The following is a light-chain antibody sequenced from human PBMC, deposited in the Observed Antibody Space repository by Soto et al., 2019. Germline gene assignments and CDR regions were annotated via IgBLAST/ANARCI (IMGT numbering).Light chain of an antibody. CDR1: QDISNY. CDR2: DAS. J-gene: IGKJ4*01. Sequence: DIQMTQSPSSLSASVGDRVTITCQASQDISNYLNWYQQKPGKAPKLLIYDASNLETGVPSRFSRSGSGTDFTVTISSLQHEDIATYYCQQYDNLPLTFGGGTKVEIK. V-gene: IGKV1-33*01. CDR3: QQYDNLPLT.